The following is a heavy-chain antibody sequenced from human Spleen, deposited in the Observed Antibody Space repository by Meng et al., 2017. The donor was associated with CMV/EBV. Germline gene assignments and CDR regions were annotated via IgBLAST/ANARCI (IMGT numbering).Heavy chain of an antibody. Sequence: SVKVSCKASGYTFIDYYIHWVRQAPGQGLEWMGGIIPVHGKSNYAKNFMSRVTITADTSTKTAYLELRSLRSEDTAVYYCARGILPGSPSAIGTNYYYYHGMDVWGQGTTVTISS. D-gene: IGHD1-1*01. CDR2: IIPVHGKS. V-gene: IGHV1-69*10. J-gene: IGHJ6*02. CDR3: ARGILPGSPSAIGTNYYYYHGMDV. CDR1: GYTFIDYY.